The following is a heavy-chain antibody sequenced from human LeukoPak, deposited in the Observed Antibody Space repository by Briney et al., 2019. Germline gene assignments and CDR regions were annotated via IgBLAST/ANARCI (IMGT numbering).Heavy chain of an antibody. CDR3: ATSRVRLDSGYYPDAFDI. CDR2: INPNSGGT. D-gene: IGHD3-22*01. V-gene: IGHV1-2*02. J-gene: IGHJ3*02. Sequence: ASVKVSCKASGYTFTGYYMHWVRQAPGQGLEWMGWINPNSGGTNYAQKFQGRVTMTRDTSISTAYMELSRLTSDDTAVYYCATSRVRLDSGYYPDAFDIWGQGTMVTVSS. CDR1: GYTFTGYY.